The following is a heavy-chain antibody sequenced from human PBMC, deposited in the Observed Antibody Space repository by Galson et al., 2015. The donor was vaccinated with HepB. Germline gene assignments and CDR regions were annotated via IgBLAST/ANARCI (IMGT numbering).Heavy chain of an antibody. CDR2: INSGGSST. J-gene: IGHJ6*02. CDR3: ARVIQRLLLWFGELPEDMDV. D-gene: IGHD3-10*01. CDR1: GFTFSSYW. V-gene: IGHV3-74*01. Sequence: SLRLSCAASGFTFSSYWMHWVRQAPGKGLVWVSRINSGGSSTSYADSVKGRFTISRDNAKNSLYLQMNSLRAEDTAVYYCARVIQRLLLWFGELPEDMDVWGQGT.